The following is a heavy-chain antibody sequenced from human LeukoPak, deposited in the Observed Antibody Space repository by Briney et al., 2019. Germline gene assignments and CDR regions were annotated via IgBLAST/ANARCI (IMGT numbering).Heavy chain of an antibody. CDR3: ARLAGYCSSTSCYLRY. CDR2: INPSGGST. D-gene: IGHD2-2*01. CDR1: GYTFTNYY. J-gene: IGHJ4*02. Sequence: ASVKVSCKASGYTFTNYYMHWVRQAPGQGLEWMGIINPSGGSTNYAQKFQGRVTMTRDMSTSTVYMDLSSLRSEDTAVYYCARLAGYCSSTSCYLRYWGQGTLVTVSS. V-gene: IGHV1-46*01.